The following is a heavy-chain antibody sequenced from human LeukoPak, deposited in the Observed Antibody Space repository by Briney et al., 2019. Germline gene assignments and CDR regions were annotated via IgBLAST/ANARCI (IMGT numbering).Heavy chain of an antibody. V-gene: IGHV3-23*01. Sequence: GSLTLSCAASGFRFITYAMSGVREAPARGREGFSSLRGNGSTFSSASVKARFTVSRDDSRNTVYLQLNNLRVEDTAIYYCAKANWISSADAVFWGQGTVVTVSS. CDR2: LRGNGST. CDR1: GFRFITYA. D-gene: IGHD2-2*03. J-gene: IGHJ4*02. CDR3: AKANWISSADAVF.